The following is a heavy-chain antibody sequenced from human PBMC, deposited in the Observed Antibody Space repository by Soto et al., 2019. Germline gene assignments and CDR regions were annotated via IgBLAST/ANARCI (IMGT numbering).Heavy chain of an antibody. CDR1: GGSISSYY. CDR3: ARDEGDGYNYY. CDR2: IYYSGST. Sequence: KASETLSLTCTVSGGSISSYYWSWIRQPPGKGLEWIGYIYYSGSTNYNPSLKSRVTISVDTSKNQFSLKLSSVTAADTAVYYCARDEGDGYNYYWGQGTLVTVSS. V-gene: IGHV4-59*01. J-gene: IGHJ4*02. D-gene: IGHD5-12*01.